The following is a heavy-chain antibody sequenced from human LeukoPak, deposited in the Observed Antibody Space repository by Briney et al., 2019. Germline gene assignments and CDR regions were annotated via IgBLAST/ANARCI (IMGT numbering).Heavy chain of an antibody. CDR3: ARDNDSSGYHGGRAFDI. CDR1: GGTFSSYA. J-gene: IGHJ3*02. D-gene: IGHD3-22*01. Sequence: SVKVSCKASGGTFSSYAISWVRQAPGPGLEWMGGIIPIFGTANYAQKFQGRVTITADESTSTAYMELSSLRSEDTAVYYCARDNDSSGYHGGRAFDIWGQGTMVTVSS. CDR2: IIPIFGTA. V-gene: IGHV1-69*13.